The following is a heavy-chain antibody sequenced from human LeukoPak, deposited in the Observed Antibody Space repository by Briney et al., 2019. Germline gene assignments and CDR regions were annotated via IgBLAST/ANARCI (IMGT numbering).Heavy chain of an antibody. CDR2: IKQDGIET. Sequence: PGGSLRLSCAASGFTFSNYWMSWVRQAPGKGLEWVANIKQDGIETYYVDSVKDRFTLSRDNAKNSLHLQVNSLRAEDTAVYYCAREQDWYFDLWGRGTLVTVPS. J-gene: IGHJ2*01. V-gene: IGHV3-7*01. CDR1: GFTFSNYW. CDR3: AREQDWYFDL.